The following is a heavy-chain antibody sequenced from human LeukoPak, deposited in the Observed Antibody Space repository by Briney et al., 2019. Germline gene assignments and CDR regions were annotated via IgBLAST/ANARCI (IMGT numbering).Heavy chain of an antibody. V-gene: IGHV3-21*01. J-gene: IGHJ6*03. Sequence: GGSLRLSCASSGFTFSSYSMNWVRHAPGKGLEWVSSISSSSNYIYYADSAKGRFTISRDNAKNSMYLHMNSLRAEDTAVYYCAGRVVYYYYYMDVWGKGTTVTVSS. D-gene: IGHD3-3*01. CDR1: GFTFSSYS. CDR2: ISSSSNYI. CDR3: AGRVVYYYYYMDV.